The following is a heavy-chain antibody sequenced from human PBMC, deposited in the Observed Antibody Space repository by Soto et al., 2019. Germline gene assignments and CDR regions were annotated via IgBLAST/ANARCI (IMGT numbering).Heavy chain of an antibody. V-gene: IGHV3-23*01. Sequence: GGSLRLSCAASGFTFSSYAMSWVRQAPGKGLEWVSAISGSGGSTYYADSVKGRFTISRDNSKNTLYLQMNSLRAEDTAVYYCAKDRRVFGVVHRNYFDEWGQGTLVTVSS. CDR1: GFTFSSYA. J-gene: IGHJ4*02. D-gene: IGHD3-3*01. CDR2: ISGSGGST. CDR3: AKDRRVFGVVHRNYFDE.